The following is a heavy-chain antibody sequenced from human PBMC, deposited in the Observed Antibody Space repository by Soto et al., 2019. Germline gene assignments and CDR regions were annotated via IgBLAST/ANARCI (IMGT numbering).Heavy chain of an antibody. CDR3: ARDMGTRYYYFWSGYKH. CDR1: GYTFTSYG. Sequence: AAVKVSCKASGYTFTSYGISWVRQAPGQGLEWMGWISAYNGNTNYAQKPQGRVTMTTDTSTSTAYMELRSLRSDDTAVYYCARDMGTRYYYFWSGYKHWGQGTLVTVSS. CDR2: ISAYNGNT. J-gene: IGHJ4*02. V-gene: IGHV1-18*01. D-gene: IGHD3-3*01.